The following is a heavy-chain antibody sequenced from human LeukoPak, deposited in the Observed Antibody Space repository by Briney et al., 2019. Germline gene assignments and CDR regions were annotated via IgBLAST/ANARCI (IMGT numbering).Heavy chain of an antibody. D-gene: IGHD5-12*01. V-gene: IGHV4-34*01. Sequence: SETLSLTCAVYGGSFSGYYWSWIRQPPGKGLEWIGEINHSGSTNYNPSLKSRVTISVDTSKNQFSLKLSSVTAADTAVYYCAGAIVATSNFDYWGQGTLVTVSS. CDR1: GGSFSGYY. CDR3: AGAIVATSNFDY. CDR2: INHSGST. J-gene: IGHJ4*02.